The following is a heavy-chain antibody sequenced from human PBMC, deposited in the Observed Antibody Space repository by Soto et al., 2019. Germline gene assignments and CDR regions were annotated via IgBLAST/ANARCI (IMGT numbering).Heavy chain of an antibody. CDR1: GYIFARWW. J-gene: IGHJ4*01. CDR3: ARPRDLWTPDYPSYLDS. D-gene: IGHD3-3*01. Sequence: GESREIACKACGYIFARWWMGWARQRPGKGLEWMGISYPGDSDTGYSPSFQGQVTISVDKSISTAYLQCSSLKASDTAMYYCARPRDLWTPDYPSYLDSSGHGTLVTVSS. CDR2: SYPGDSDT. V-gene: IGHV5-51*01.